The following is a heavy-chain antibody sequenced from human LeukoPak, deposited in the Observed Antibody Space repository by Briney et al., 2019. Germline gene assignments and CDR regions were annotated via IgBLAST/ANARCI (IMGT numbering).Heavy chain of an antibody. J-gene: IGHJ4*02. Sequence: SETLSRTCSVSGGSISSGDYYWSWIRQPPGKGLEWVGYIYYSERTYYSPSLMSRVTISIDTSKNQFSLKLSSVTDADPGVYYCARGRFYGPADYWGQGTVLTVSS. D-gene: IGHD2/OR15-2a*01. CDR1: GGSISSGDYY. V-gene: IGHV4-30-4*01. CDR2: IYYSERT. CDR3: ARGRFYGPADY.